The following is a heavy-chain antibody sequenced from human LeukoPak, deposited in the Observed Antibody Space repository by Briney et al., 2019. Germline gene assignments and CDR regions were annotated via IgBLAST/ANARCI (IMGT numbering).Heavy chain of an antibody. CDR2: IYYSGSA. D-gene: IGHD2-21*01. CDR1: GGSISSDY. Sequence: SETLSLTCTVSGGSISSDYWSWIRQPPGKGLEWIGYIYYSGSANYSPSLKSRVTISVDTSKNQFTLKLSSVTAADTAMYYCAREYCRGNGCYYDYWGQGTLVTVSS. V-gene: IGHV4-59*08. J-gene: IGHJ4*02. CDR3: AREYCRGNGCYYDY.